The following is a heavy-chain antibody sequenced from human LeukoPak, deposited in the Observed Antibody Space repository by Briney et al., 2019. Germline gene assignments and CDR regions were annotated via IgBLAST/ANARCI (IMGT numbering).Heavy chain of an antibody. CDR3: ARVYNDFWSGRPHAAFDI. D-gene: IGHD3-3*01. CDR2: IYHSGST. J-gene: IGHJ3*02. CDR1: GGSIDSGGYF. V-gene: IGHV4-30-2*01. Sequence: EPSETLSLTCTVSGGSIDSGGYFWSWIRQPPGKGLEWIGYIYHSGSTYYNPSLKSRVTISVDRSKNQFSLKLSSVTAADTAVYYCARVYNDFWSGRPHAAFDIWGQGTMVTVSS.